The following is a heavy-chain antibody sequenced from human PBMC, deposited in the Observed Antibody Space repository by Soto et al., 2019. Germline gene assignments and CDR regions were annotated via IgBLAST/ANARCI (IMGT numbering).Heavy chain of an antibody. V-gene: IGHV3-66*01. CDR3: ARDKRHDFWSGYSAA. CDR2: IYSGGST. J-gene: IGHJ5*02. D-gene: IGHD3-3*01. Sequence: GGSLRLSCAASGFTVSSNYMSWVRQAPGKGLEWVSVIYSGGSTYYADSVKGRFTISRDNSKNTLYLQMNSLRAEDTAVYYCARDKRHDFWSGYSAAWGQGTLVTVSS. CDR1: GFTVSSNY.